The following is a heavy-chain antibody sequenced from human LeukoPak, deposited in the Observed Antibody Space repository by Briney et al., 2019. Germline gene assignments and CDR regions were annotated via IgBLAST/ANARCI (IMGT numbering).Heavy chain of an antibody. Sequence: SETLSLTCTVSGASISPYYWSWIRQPAGKGLEWIGHIYTSGSTNYNPSLKSRVTMSLDTSNNLFSLKLNSVTAADTAVYYCAKEGMIRGVIDYWGQGALVTVSS. D-gene: IGHD3-10*01. V-gene: IGHV4-4*07. J-gene: IGHJ4*02. CDR3: AKEGMIRGVIDY. CDR1: GASISPYY. CDR2: IYTSGST.